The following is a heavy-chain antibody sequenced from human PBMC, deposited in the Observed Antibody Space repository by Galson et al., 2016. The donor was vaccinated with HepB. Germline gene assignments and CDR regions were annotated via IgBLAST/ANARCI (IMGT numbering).Heavy chain of an antibody. J-gene: IGHJ4*02. CDR3: ARDLYHSFSFDY. CDR2: IKPSGGNT. Sequence: SVKVSCKASGYTFNTYNMHWVRQAPGQGLEWMGIIKPSGGNTIYAQKFQDSITMTRDTSTSTVYMELSSLRSEDTAVYYCARDLYHSFSFDYWGQGTLLTVSS. D-gene: IGHD1-14*01. V-gene: IGHV1-46*02. CDR1: GYTFNTYN.